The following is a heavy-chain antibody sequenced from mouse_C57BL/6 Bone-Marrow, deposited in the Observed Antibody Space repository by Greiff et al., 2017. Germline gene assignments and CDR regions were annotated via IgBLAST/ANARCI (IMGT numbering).Heavy chain of an antibody. CDR2: INPNNGGI. Sequence: EVMLQQSGPELVKPGASVKISCKASGYTFTDYYMNWVKQSHGKSLEWSGDINPNNGGISYNQKFKGKATLTVDKSSSTAYMEHRTLTSEDSAVYYCASTSFYESSYWGQGTPLTVSS. J-gene: IGHJ2*01. CDR3: ASTSFYESSY. D-gene: IGHD1-1*01. CDR1: GYTFTDYY. V-gene: IGHV1-26*01.